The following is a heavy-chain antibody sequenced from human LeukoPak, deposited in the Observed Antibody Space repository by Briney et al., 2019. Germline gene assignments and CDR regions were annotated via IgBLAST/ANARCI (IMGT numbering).Heavy chain of an antibody. CDR3: ARHTYNYGLGD. V-gene: IGHV4-59*08. D-gene: IGHD3-10*01. Sequence: SETLSLTCTVSGGSISTYYWSWIRQPPGKGLEWIGYIYSSGSTDYNPSLKSRVTISVDTSKNQFSLKLSSVTAADTAVYYCARHTYNYGLGDWGQGTLVTVSS. J-gene: IGHJ4*02. CDR1: GGSISTYY. CDR2: IYSSGST.